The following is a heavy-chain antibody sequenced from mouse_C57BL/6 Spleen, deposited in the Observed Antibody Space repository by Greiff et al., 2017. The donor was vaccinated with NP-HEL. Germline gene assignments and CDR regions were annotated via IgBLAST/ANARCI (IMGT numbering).Heavy chain of an antibody. Sequence: QVQLQQPGAELVRPGSSVKLSCKASGYTFTSYWMDWVKQRPGQGLEWIGNIYPSDSETHYNQKFKDKATLTVDKSSSTAYMQLSSLTSEDSAVYYFARSGPRGAMDYWVQGTSVTVSS. D-gene: IGHD3-1*01. CDR1: GYTFTSYW. CDR3: ARSGPRGAMDY. J-gene: IGHJ4*01. CDR2: IYPSDSET. V-gene: IGHV1-61*01.